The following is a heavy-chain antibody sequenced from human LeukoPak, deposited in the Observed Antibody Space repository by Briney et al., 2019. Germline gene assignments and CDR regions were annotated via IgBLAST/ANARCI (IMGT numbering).Heavy chain of an antibody. V-gene: IGHV3-48*01. J-gene: IGHJ4*02. CDR3: ARDGWFRRRYSGSYSYYFDY. D-gene: IGHD1-26*01. CDR2: ISSSSTI. Sequence: GGSLRLSCAASGFTFSSYSMNWVRQAPGKGLEWVSYISSSSTIYYVDSVKGRFTISRDNAKNSLYLQMNSLRAEDTAVYYCARDGWFRRRYSGSYSYYFDYWGQGTLVTVSS. CDR1: GFTFSSYS.